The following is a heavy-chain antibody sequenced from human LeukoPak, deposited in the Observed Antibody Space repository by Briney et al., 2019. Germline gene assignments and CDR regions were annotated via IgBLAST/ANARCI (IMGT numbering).Heavy chain of an antibody. V-gene: IGHV1-24*01. J-gene: IGHJ6*02. CDR2: FDPEDGET. Sequence: GASVKVSCKVSGYTLTELSMHWVRQAPGKGLEWMGGFDPEDGETIYAQKFQGRVTMTEDTSTDTAHMELSSLRSEDTAVYYCATLIRGSFYYYYGMDVWGQGTTVTVSS. D-gene: IGHD2-8*01. CDR3: ATLIRGSFYYYYGMDV. CDR1: GYTLTELS.